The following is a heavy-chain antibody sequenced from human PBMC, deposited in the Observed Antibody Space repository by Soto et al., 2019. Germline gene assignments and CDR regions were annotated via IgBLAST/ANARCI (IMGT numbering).Heavy chain of an antibody. J-gene: IGHJ6*02. Sequence: QVQLQESGPGLVKPSETLSLSCTVSGGSISSYYWSWFRQSPRKRMEWIGYVHHSWGSSYNPSLQSRVAISLDTSTSQFSLKVTSVTATDTAVYYCARQGFGPLHGLVDVWGQGTTVTVSS. V-gene: IGHV4-59*08. CDR3: ARQGFGPLHGLVDV. CDR1: GGSISSYY. CDR2: VHHSWGS. D-gene: IGHD3-10*01.